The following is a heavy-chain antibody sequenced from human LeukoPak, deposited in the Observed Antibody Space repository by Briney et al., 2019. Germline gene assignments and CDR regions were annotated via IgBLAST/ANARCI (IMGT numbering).Heavy chain of an antibody. CDR3: AKDQGSGLGSYSWGYFDY. D-gene: IGHD3-10*01. CDR1: GYTFTGYY. CDR2: INPNSGGT. Sequence: ASVKVSCKASGYTFTGYYMHWVRQAPGQGLGWMGWINPNSGGTNYAQKFQGRVTMTRDTSISTAYMELSRLRSEDTAVYYCAKDQGSGLGSYSWGYFDYWGQGTLVTVSS. J-gene: IGHJ4*02. V-gene: IGHV1-2*02.